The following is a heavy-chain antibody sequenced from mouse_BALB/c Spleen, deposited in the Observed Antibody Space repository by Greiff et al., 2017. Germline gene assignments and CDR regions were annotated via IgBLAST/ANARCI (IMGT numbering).Heavy chain of an antibody. CDR2: IYPGDGDT. J-gene: IGHJ4*01. D-gene: IGHD2-1*01. CDR3: ARSRNYDYYAMDY. Sequence: QVQLKESGAELARPGASVKLSCKASGYTFTSYWMQWVKQRPGQGLEWIGAIYPGDGDTRYTQKFKGKATLTADKSSSTAYMQLSSLASEDSAVYYCARSRNYDYYAMDYWGQGTSVTVSS. V-gene: IGHV1-87*01. CDR1: GYTFTSYW.